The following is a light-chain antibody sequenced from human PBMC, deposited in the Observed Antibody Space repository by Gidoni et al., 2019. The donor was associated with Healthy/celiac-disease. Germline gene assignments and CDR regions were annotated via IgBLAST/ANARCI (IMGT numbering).Light chain of an antibody. CDR3: QQYGSSRLT. V-gene: IGKV3-20*01. Sequence: EIVLTQSPGTLSLSPGERATLSCRAIQSVSSSYLAWYQQKPGQAPRLLIYGASSRATGIPDRFSGSGSGTDFTLTISRLEPEDFAVYYCQQYGSSRLTFGGGTKVEIK. CDR1: QSVSSSY. CDR2: GAS. J-gene: IGKJ4*01.